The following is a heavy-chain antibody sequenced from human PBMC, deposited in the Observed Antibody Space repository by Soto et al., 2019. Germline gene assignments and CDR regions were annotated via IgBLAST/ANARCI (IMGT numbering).Heavy chain of an antibody. CDR3: ARDLALYYYGSGSYYNSYYYYYGMDV. D-gene: IGHD3-10*01. J-gene: IGHJ6*02. CDR2: INPNSGGT. Sequence: SVKVSCKASGCTFTGYYMHWVRQAPGQGLEWMGWINPNSGGTNYAQKFQGWVTMTRDTSISTAYMELSRLRSDDTAVYYCARDLALYYYGSGSYYNSYYYYYGMDVWGQGTTVTVSS. CDR1: GCTFTGYY. V-gene: IGHV1-2*04.